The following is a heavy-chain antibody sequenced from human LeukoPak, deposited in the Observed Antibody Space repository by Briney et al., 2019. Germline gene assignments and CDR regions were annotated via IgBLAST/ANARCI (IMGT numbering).Heavy chain of an antibody. D-gene: IGHD4-17*01. J-gene: IGHJ4*02. CDR3: VRDQGYGDYD. CDR2: INWNGGST. CDR1: GFTFDDYG. V-gene: IGHV3-20*04. Sequence: PGGSLRLSCAASGFTFDDYGMSWVRQAPGKGLEWVSGINWNGGSTGYADSVKGRFTISRDNAKNSLYLQMNSLRAEDTALYYWVRDQGYGDYDWGQGTLVTVSS.